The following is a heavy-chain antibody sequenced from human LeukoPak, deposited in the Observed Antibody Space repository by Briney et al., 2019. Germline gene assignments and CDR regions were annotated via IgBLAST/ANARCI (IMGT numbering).Heavy chain of an antibody. V-gene: IGHV1-2*02. Sequence: ASVKVSCKASGYTFTGYYMHWVRQAPGQGLEWMGWINPNSGGTNYAQKFQGRVTMTRDTSISTAYMELSRLRSDDTAVYYCARDLPHYDRSGYFPPGYYYYYMDVWGKGTTVTVSS. CDR1: GYTFTGYY. J-gene: IGHJ6*03. CDR3: ARDLPHYDRSGYFPPGYYYYYMDV. CDR2: INPNSGGT. D-gene: IGHD3-22*01.